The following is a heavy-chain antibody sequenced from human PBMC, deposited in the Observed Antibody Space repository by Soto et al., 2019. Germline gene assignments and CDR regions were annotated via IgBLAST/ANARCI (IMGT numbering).Heavy chain of an antibody. V-gene: IGHV3-15*01. CDR3: TTALGTDSSGYYPRFDP. D-gene: IGHD3-22*01. CDR1: GFNLSHPW. Sequence: PEGSLRLSCVASGFNLSHPWVTWVRQAPGKGLEWVGRIKSKTDGGTTDYAAPVKGRFTISRDDSKNTLYLQMNSLKTEDTAVYYCTTALGTDSSGYYPRFDPWGQGTLLTVSS. J-gene: IGHJ5*02. CDR2: IKSKTDGGTT.